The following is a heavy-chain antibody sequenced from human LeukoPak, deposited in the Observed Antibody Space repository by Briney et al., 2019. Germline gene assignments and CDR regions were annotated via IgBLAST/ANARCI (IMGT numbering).Heavy chain of an antibody. CDR1: GYTFTGYY. D-gene: IGHD6-19*01. Sequence: ASVKVSCKASGYTFTGYYMHWVRQAPGQGLEWMGWINPNSGGTNYAQKFQGRVTMTRDTSISTAYMELSRLRSDDTAVYYCARSLAVADPYNWFDPWGQGTLVTVSS. CDR3: ARSLAVADPYNWFDP. CDR2: INPNSGGT. J-gene: IGHJ5*02. V-gene: IGHV1-2*02.